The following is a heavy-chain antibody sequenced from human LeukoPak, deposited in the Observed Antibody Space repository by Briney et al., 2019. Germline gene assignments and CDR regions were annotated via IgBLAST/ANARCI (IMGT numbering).Heavy chain of an antibody. CDR2: IYHSGST. J-gene: IGHJ2*01. D-gene: IGHD4-17*01. CDR1: GGSISSSNW. Sequence: SETLSLTCAVSGGSISSSNWWSWVRQPPGKGLEWIGEIYHSGSTNYNPSPKSRVTISVDKSKNQFSLKLSSVTAADTAVYYCASLPDYGDNWYFDLWGRGTLVTVSS. CDR3: ASLPDYGDNWYFDL. V-gene: IGHV4-4*02.